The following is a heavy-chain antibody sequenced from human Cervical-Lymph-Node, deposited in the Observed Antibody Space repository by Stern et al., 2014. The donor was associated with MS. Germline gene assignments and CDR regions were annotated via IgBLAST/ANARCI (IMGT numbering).Heavy chain of an antibody. CDR1: GGSISSGSYY. V-gene: IGHV4-61*02. CDR2: IYTSGST. Sequence: QVQLQESGPGLVKPSQTLSLTCTVSGGSISSGSYYWSWIRQPAGKGLEWIGRIYTSGSTNYNPSLKSRVTISVDTSKKQFSLKLSSGTAADTAVYYCARGAVAGNFDYWGQGTLVTVSS. CDR3: ARGAVAGNFDY. J-gene: IGHJ4*02. D-gene: IGHD6-19*01.